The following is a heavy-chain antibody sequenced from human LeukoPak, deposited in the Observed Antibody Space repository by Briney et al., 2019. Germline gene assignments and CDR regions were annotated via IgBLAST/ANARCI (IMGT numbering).Heavy chain of an antibody. CDR2: ISSSGRTI. Sequence: GGSLRLSCVASGFTFSDYYVSWIRQAPGKGLEWVSYISSSGRTIYDADSVKGRFTISRDNAKNSLYLQMNSLRAEDTAVYYCAELGITMIGGVWGKGTTVTISS. J-gene: IGHJ6*04. V-gene: IGHV3-11*04. D-gene: IGHD3-10*02. CDR3: AELGITMIGGV. CDR1: GFTFSDYY.